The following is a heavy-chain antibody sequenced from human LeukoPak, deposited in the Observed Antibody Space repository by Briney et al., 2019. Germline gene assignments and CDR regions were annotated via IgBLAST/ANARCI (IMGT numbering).Heavy chain of an antibody. D-gene: IGHD6-19*01. J-gene: IGHJ4*02. V-gene: IGHV4-39*01. CDR2: IYYSGCT. Sequence: PSETLSLTCTVSGDSISRSRYYWAWIRQPPGKGLEWIGSIYYSGCTYYNPSLKSRVTISVDTSKNQFSLKLSSVTAADTAVYYCARQYSSGWGYWGQGTLVTVSS. CDR3: ARQYSSGWGY. CDR1: GDSISRSRYY.